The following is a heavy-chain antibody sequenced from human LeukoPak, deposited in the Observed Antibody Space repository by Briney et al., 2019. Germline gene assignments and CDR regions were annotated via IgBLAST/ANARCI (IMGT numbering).Heavy chain of an antibody. J-gene: IGHJ4*02. CDR3: ARDLLTLAASRGYFDY. V-gene: IGHV1-69*06. CDR2: IIPIFGTA. Sequence: ASVKVSCKASGGTFSSYAISWVRQAPGQGLDWMGGIIPIFGTANYAQKFQGRVTITADKSTSTAYMELSSLRSEDTAVYYCARDLLTLAASRGYFDYWGQGTLVTVSS. D-gene: IGHD2-2*01. CDR1: GGTFSSYA.